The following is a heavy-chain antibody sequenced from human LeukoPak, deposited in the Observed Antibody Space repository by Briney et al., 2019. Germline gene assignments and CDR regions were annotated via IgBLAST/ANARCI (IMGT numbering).Heavy chain of an antibody. CDR2: MYYDGSS. CDR3: ARRSDSGSDDGEDYFDY. J-gene: IGHJ4*02. CDR1: GGSNNGGTFY. Sequence: PSETLSLTCTVSGGSNNGGTFYWGWIRQPPGKGLEWIGSMYYDGSSYYNPSLKSRVTTSEDTSKNQFSLKLTSVTAADTAVYFCARRSDSGSDDGEDYFDYWGQGTLVTVSS. V-gene: IGHV4-39*01. D-gene: IGHD1-26*01.